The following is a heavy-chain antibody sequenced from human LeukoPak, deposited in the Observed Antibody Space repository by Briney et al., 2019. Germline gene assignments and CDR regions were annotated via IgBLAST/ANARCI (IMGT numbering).Heavy chain of an antibody. D-gene: IGHD6-19*01. V-gene: IGHV3-21*01. CDR3: ARVERSGWCLDY. CDR1: GFTFSYYT. CDR2: ISSSISYI. Sequence: SGGSLRLSCAASGFTFSYYTMNWVRQAPGKGLEWVSSISSSISYIYYTDSVKGRFTISRDNAKNSLYLQMSRLRAEDTAVYYCARVERSGWCLDYWGQGTLVTVFS. J-gene: IGHJ4*02.